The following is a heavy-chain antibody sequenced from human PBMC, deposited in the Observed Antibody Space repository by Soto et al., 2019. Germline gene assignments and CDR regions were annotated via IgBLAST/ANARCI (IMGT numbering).Heavy chain of an antibody. D-gene: IGHD6-13*01. Sequence: SETLSLTCTVSGGSISSGGYYWSWIRQHPGKGLEWIGYIDYSGSTYYNPSVKSGVIILVDTSKNQFSLKLSSVTAADTAVYYCARDSSSYGFNWFDPWGQGTLVTVSS. CDR3: ARDSSSYGFNWFDP. CDR1: GGSISSGGYY. J-gene: IGHJ5*02. V-gene: IGHV4-31*03. CDR2: IDYSGST.